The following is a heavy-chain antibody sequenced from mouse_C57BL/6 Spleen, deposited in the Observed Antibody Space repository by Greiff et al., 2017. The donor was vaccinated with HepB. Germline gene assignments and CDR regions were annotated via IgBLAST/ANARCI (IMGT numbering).Heavy chain of an antibody. Sequence: VKLQESGAELARPGASVKMSCKASGYTFTSYTMHWVKQRPGQGLEWIGYINPSSGYTKYNQKFKDKATLTADKSSSTAYMQLSSLTSEDSAVYYCARRGYGSSYFVYWGQGTTLTVSS. CDR1: GYTFTSYT. J-gene: IGHJ2*01. CDR2: INPSSGYT. V-gene: IGHV1-4*01. CDR3: ARRGYGSSYFVY. D-gene: IGHD1-1*01.